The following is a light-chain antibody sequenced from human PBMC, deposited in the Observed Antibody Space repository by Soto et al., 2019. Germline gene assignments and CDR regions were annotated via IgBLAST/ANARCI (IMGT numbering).Light chain of an antibody. J-gene: IGKJ4*01. CDR1: QTISNW. CDR3: QQCDYWPLT. V-gene: IGKV1-5*01. CDR2: DAS. Sequence: DIQMTQSPSTLSASVGDRVTITCRASQTISNWLAWYQQKPGEAPKLLIYDASALPRGVPSRFSGSGSGAEFTLTISSLQSEDFAVYFCQQCDYWPLTFGGGTKVDIK.